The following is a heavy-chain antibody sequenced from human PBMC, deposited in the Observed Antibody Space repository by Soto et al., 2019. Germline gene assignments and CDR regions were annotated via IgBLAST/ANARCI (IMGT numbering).Heavy chain of an antibody. D-gene: IGHD5-12*01. V-gene: IGHV4-59*08. Sequence: SETLSLTCTVSGGSISSYYWSWIRQPPGKGLEWIGYIYYSGSTKYNPSLKSRVTISVGTSKNQFSLKLSSVTAADTAVYYCARASGYGVFPNFDYWGQGTLVTVSS. CDR2: IYYSGST. CDR1: GGSISSYY. CDR3: ARASGYGVFPNFDY. J-gene: IGHJ4*02.